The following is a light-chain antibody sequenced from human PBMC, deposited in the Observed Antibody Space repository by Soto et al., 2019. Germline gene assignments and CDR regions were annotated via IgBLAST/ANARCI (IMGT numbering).Light chain of an antibody. CDR1: QSVRSY. CDR3: KKRRNWLWT. Sequence: EIVMTQSPSTLSVSPWERATLSCRSSQSVRSYLAWYQQKPGQAPRLLIYDAYNRATGIPARFSGSGSGTEFTITISSIEPEDFEVHSCKKRRNWLWTFGQGKKVDIK. J-gene: IGKJ1*01. V-gene: IGKV3-11*01. CDR2: DAY.